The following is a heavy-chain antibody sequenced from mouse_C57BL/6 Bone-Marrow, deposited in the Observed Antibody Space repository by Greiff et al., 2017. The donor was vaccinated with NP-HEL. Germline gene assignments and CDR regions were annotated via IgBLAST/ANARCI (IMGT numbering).Heavy chain of an antibody. V-gene: IGHV5-6*01. D-gene: IGHD2-4*01. CDR3: ASPYDYDVAWFAY. J-gene: IGHJ3*01. CDR1: GFTFSSYG. CDR2: ISSGGSYT. Sequence: EVQGMESGGDLVKPGGSLKLSCAASGFTFSSYGMSWVRQTPDKRLEWVATISSGGSYTYYPDSVKGRFTISRDNAKNTLYLQMSSLKSEDTAMYYCASPYDYDVAWFAYWGQGTLVTVSA.